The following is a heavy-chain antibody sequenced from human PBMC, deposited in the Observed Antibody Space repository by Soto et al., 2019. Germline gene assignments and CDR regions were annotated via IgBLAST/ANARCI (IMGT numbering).Heavy chain of an antibody. CDR3: AKGAGGGYFDH. CDR2: VSGSGGST. D-gene: IGHD3-16*01. V-gene: IGHV3-23*01. J-gene: IGHJ4*02. CDR1: GFTFDSYA. Sequence: EVQLLESGGGLVQPGGSLRLSCAASGFTFDSYAMSWVRQAPGKGLEWVSTVSGSGGSTYYADSVKGRFTISRDNSKNTRYVQINGLRAEDTAVYYGAKGAGGGYFDHWGQGTLVTVSS.